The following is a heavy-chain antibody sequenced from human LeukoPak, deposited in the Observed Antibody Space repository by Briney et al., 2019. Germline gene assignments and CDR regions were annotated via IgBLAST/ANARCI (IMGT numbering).Heavy chain of an antibody. CDR2: MNPNSGNT. D-gene: IGHD1-1*01. CDR3: ARGPTAGTTSYYYYMDV. CDR1: GYTFTSYD. Sequence: ASVKVSCKASGYTFTSYDINWVRQATGQGLEWMGWMNPNSGNTGYAQKFQGRVTITRNTSISTAYMELSSLRSEGTAVYYCARGPTAGTTSYYYYMDVWGKGTTVTVSS. V-gene: IGHV1-8*03. J-gene: IGHJ6*03.